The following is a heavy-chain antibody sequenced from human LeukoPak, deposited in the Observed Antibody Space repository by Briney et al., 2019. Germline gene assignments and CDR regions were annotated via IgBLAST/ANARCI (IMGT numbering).Heavy chain of an antibody. CDR2: ISYDGSNK. Sequence: PGGSLRLSCAASGFTFSSYGMHWVRQAPGKGLEWVAVISYDGSNKYYADSVKGRFTISRDNSKNTLYLQMNSLRAEDTAVYYCARDLRRGGLDYWGQGTLVTVSS. J-gene: IGHJ4*02. V-gene: IGHV3-30*03. CDR1: GFTFSSYG. CDR3: ARDLRRGGLDY. D-gene: IGHD3-16*01.